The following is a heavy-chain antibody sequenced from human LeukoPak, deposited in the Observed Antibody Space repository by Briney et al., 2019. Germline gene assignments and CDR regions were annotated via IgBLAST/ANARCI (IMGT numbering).Heavy chain of an antibody. CDR3: VKRENSAYTYDY. Sequence: GGSLRLSCSASGFTFSSYAMHWVRQAPGKGLEYVSAIGSDRSRISYADSVKGRFTISRDNSKNTLYLQMSSLRADDTAVYYCVKRENSAYTYDYWGQGTLVTVSS. CDR1: GFTFSSYA. D-gene: IGHD5-18*01. V-gene: IGHV3-64D*06. J-gene: IGHJ4*02. CDR2: IGSDRSRI.